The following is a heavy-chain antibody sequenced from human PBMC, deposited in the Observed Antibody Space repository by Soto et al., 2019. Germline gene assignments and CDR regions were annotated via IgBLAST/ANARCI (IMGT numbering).Heavy chain of an antibody. V-gene: IGHV3-73*01. CDR3: TRPVYGGDVAFDI. CDR2: IRSKANSYAT. Sequence: GGSLRLSCAASGFTFSGSAMHWVRQASGKGLEWVGRIRSKANSYATAYAASVIGRFTISRDDSKNTAYLQMNSLKTEDTAVYYCTRPVYGGDVAFDIWGQGTMVTVSS. D-gene: IGHD4-17*01. CDR1: GFTFSGSA. J-gene: IGHJ3*02.